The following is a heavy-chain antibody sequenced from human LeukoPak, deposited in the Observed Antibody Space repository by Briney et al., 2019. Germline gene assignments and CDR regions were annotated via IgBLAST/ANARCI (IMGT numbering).Heavy chain of an antibody. CDR1: GFTFSSYG. D-gene: IGHD4-23*01. V-gene: IGHV3-33*01. J-gene: IGHJ4*02. CDR3: ASDYGGNTLDY. Sequence: GGSLRLSCAASGFTFSSYGMHWVRQAPGKGLEWVAVIWYDGSNKYYADSVKGRFTISRDNSKNTLYLQMNSLRAEDTAVYYCASDYGGNTLDYWGQGTLVTVSS. CDR2: IWYDGSNK.